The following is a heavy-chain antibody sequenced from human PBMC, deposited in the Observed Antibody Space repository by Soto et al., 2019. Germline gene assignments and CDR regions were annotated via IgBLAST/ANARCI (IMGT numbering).Heavy chain of an antibody. J-gene: IGHJ3*02. CDR3: ASDPNANAFEI. Sequence: PSETLSLTCAVYGESLSGYDWTWVRQPQGKGLEWIGEISQTGGTNYDPSVKGRVSISIDTSKNQFSLRLSSVTAADTAIYYCASDPNANAFEIWGRGTMVTVSS. CDR2: ISQTGGT. V-gene: IGHV4-34*01. CDR1: GESLSGYD.